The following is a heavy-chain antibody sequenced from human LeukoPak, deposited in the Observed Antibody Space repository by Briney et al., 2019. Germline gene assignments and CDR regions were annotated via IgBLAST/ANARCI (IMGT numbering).Heavy chain of an antibody. D-gene: IGHD6-19*01. CDR1: GFTFSSYS. Sequence: GGSLRLSCAASGFTFSSYSMNWVRQAPGKGLEWVSSISSSSSYIYYADSVKGRFTISRDNAKNSLYLQMNSLRAEDTAVYYCASPPLAVADSYYMDVWGKGTTVTVSS. CDR3: ASPPLAVADSYYMDV. J-gene: IGHJ6*03. CDR2: ISSSSSYI. V-gene: IGHV3-21*01.